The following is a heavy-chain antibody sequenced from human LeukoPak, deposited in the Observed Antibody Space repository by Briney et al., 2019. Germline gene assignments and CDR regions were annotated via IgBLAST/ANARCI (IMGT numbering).Heavy chain of an antibody. J-gene: IGHJ5*02. CDR3: ASSPMVEQLSWFDP. CDR2: IIPILGIA. V-gene: IGHV1-69*02. D-gene: IGHD5-24*01. CDR1: GGTFSSYT. Sequence: GALVKVSCKASGGTFSSYTISWVRQAPGQGLEWMGRIIPILGIANYAQKFQGRVTITADKSTSTAYMELSSLRSEDTAVYYCASSPMVEQLSWFDPWGQGTLVTVSS.